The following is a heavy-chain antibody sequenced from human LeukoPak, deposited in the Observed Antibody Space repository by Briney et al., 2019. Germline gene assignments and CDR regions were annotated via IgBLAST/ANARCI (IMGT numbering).Heavy chain of an antibody. CDR1: GFIFSTYG. J-gene: IGHJ4*02. CDR3: AKDSLAHIDY. V-gene: IGHV3-30*02. Sequence: GGSLRLSCAASGFIFSTYGMYWVRQAPGKGLEWVAFIRHDGSIKNYADSVKGRSTISRDNSKNTLYLQMNSLRAEDTAVYYCAKDSLAHIDYWGQGALVTVSS. D-gene: IGHD3-16*01. CDR2: IRHDGSIK.